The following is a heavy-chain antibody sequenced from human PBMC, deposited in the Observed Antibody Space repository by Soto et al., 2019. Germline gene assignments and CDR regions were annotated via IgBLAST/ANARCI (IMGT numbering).Heavy chain of an antibody. Sequence: GSLRLSCAASGFTFSSYAMSWLRQAPGKGLEWIGNIYYSENTYYNPSLKSRVTISVDTSKNQFSLRLTSVTAADTAVYYCATHPPYGPLDHWGQGTVVTISS. CDR3: ATHPPYGPLDH. CDR1: GFTFSSYA. J-gene: IGHJ4*02. V-gene: IGHV4-39*01. CDR2: IYYSENT. D-gene: IGHD4-17*01.